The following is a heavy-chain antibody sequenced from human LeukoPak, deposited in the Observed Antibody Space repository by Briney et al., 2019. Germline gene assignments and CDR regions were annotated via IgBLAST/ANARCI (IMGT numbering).Heavy chain of an antibody. CDR3: LRAPSSDWAYDH. J-gene: IGHJ4*02. Sequence: GGSLRLSCAASGFTFSSYWMSWVRQAPGKGLEWVANIKQDGSEKYYVDSVKGRFTISRDNAKNSLYLQMNSLRAEDTAVYHCLRAPSSDWAYDHWGQGTLVTVSS. D-gene: IGHD3-9*01. CDR1: GFTFSSYW. V-gene: IGHV3-7*01. CDR2: IKQDGSEK.